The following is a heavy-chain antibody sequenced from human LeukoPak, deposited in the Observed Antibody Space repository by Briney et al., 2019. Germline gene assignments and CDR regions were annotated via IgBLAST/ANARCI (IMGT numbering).Heavy chain of an antibody. Sequence: GGSLRLSCAASGFTFSSYWMHWVRHALGKGLVWVSRIKSDGSTNYADSVKGRFTISRDNAKNTVSLQMNSLRAEDTGVYYCARAPSEIGGYYPEYFRHWGQGTLVTVSS. CDR2: IKSDGST. CDR1: GFTFSSYW. D-gene: IGHD3-22*01. CDR3: ARAPSEIGGYYPEYFRH. V-gene: IGHV3-74*01. J-gene: IGHJ1*01.